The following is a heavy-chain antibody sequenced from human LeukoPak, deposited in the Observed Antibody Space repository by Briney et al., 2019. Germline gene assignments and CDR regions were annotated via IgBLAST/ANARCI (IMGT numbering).Heavy chain of an antibody. D-gene: IGHD2-21*02. CDR3: ARGGAYCGGDCYSYNPPFDP. CDR1: GYTFTGYY. Sequence: ASVKVSCKASGYTFTGYYMHWVRQAPGQGLEWMGWINPNSGGTNYAQKFQGRVTMTRDTSISTAYMELSRLRSDDTAVYYCARGGAYCGGDCYSYNPPFDPWGQGTLVTVSS. J-gene: IGHJ5*02. CDR2: INPNSGGT. V-gene: IGHV1-2*02.